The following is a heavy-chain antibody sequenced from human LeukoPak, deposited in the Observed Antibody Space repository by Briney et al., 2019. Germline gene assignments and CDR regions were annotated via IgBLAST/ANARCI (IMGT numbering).Heavy chain of an antibody. V-gene: IGHV3-23*01. CDR1: GFTFSDYA. Sequence: GGSLRLSCAASGFTFSDYAMSWVRQAPGKGLEWVSGIGSSGVNTDYATSVKGRFTISRDNTKSTLHLLMNSLRVEDTAKYYCATGRTSRRYFGIAPWGQGTPVSASS. J-gene: IGHJ5*02. CDR3: ATGRTSRRYFGIAP. D-gene: IGHD3-10*01. CDR2: IGSSGVNT.